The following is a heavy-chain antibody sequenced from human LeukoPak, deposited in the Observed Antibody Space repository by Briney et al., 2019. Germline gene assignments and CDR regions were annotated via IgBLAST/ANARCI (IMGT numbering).Heavy chain of an antibody. CDR3: AKDFHSSSWYEVGDY. CDR2: ISGSGGST. Sequence: GGSLRLSCAASGFTFSSYAMSWVRQAPGKGLEWVSAISGSGGSTYYADSVKGRFTISRDNSKNTLYLQMNSLRAEDTAVYYCAKDFHSSSWYEVGDYWGQGTLVTVSS. D-gene: IGHD6-13*01. V-gene: IGHV3-23*01. CDR1: GFTFSSYA. J-gene: IGHJ4*02.